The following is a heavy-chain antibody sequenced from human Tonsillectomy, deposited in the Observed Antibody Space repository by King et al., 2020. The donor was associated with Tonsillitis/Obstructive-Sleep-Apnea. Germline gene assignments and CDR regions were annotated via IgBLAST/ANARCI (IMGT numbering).Heavy chain of an antibody. J-gene: IGHJ4*02. Sequence: VQLQQSGPGLVKPSQTLSLTFAISGDSVSSNSAAWNWIRKSPSKGLEWLGRTYYRSKWFNDYAVSVKSRITINPDPSKNQSSLQLNSVTPEDTAVCYCLREGGGNSGNDYWGQGTLVTVSS. CDR1: GDSVSSNSAA. D-gene: IGHD4-23*01. V-gene: IGHV6-1*01. CDR2: TYYRSKWFN. CDR3: LREGGGNSGNDY.